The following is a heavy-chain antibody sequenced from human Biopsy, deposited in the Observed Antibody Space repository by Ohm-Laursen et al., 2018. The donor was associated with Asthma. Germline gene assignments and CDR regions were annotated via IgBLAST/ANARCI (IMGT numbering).Heavy chain of an antibody. Sequence: ASVKVSCKAYGYIFISFAIHWVRQAPGQRLEWTGWVNTGNGDTKYSQKFQGRVTITRDTSASTAYMELRSLRSEDTATYYCARTYYDFLTGQVKDVFGVWGQGTMVTVSS. CDR1: GYIFISFA. CDR3: ARTYYDFLTGQVKDVFGV. CDR2: VNTGNGDT. J-gene: IGHJ3*01. V-gene: IGHV1-3*04. D-gene: IGHD3-9*01.